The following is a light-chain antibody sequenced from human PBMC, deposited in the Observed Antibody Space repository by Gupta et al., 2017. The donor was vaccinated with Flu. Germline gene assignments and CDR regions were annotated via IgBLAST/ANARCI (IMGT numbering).Light chain of an antibody. V-gene: IGKV1-5*03. Sequence: GDTVTITCRASQSVGDWLAWYQQKPGKAPTLFCYKASNLGSGVPSRFSASGSGTSFTLTINGLLAEDVATYYCQQYDTSWTFGQGTRVELK. CDR3: QQYDTSWT. J-gene: IGKJ1*01. CDR2: KAS. CDR1: QSVGDW.